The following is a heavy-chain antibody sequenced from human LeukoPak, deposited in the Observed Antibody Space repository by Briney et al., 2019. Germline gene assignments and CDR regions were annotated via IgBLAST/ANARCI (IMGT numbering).Heavy chain of an antibody. J-gene: IGHJ6*03. D-gene: IGHD3-9*01. Sequence: ASVKVSCKASGYTFTSYGISWVRQAPGQGLEWMGWISVYNGNTNYAQKLQGRVTMTTDTSTSTAYMELRSLRSDDTAVYYCASSKLLYFGYYMDVWGKGTTVTVSS. CDR2: ISVYNGNT. CDR1: GYTFTSYG. V-gene: IGHV1-18*01. CDR3: ASSKLLYFGYYMDV.